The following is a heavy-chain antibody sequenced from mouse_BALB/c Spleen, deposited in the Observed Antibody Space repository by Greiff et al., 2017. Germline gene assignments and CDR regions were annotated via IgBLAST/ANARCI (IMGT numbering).Heavy chain of an antibody. CDR2: ILPGSGST. D-gene: IGHD2-4*01. J-gene: IGHJ2*01. V-gene: IGHV1-9*01. CDR3: ARSTMITRGDY. CDR1: GYTFSSYW. Sequence: QVQLKQSGAELMKPGASVKISCKATGYTFSSYWIEWVKQRPGHGLEWIGEILPGSGSTNYNEKFKGKATFTADTSSNTAYMQLSSLTSEDSAVYYCARSTMITRGDYWGQGTTLTVSS.